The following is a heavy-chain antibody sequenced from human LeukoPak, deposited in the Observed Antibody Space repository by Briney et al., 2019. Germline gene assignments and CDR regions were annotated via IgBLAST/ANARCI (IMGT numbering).Heavy chain of an antibody. CDR2: IYYSGST. J-gene: IGHJ4*02. CDR3: ASNYYGSGSLDY. V-gene: IGHV4-59*08. Sequence: PSETLSLTCTVSGASIGSYYWTWIRQPPGKELEWIGYIYYSGSTNYNPSLKSRVTISVDTSKNQFSLKLSSVTAADTAVYYCASNYYGSGSLDYWGQGTLVTVSS. D-gene: IGHD3-10*01. CDR1: GASIGSYY.